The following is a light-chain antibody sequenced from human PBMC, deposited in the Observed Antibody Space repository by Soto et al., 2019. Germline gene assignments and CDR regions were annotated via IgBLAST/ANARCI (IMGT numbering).Light chain of an antibody. CDR1: QGISSY. CDR2: TAS. CDR3: QHLSRYPLT. Sequence: DIQLTQSPSFLSASVGDRVTITCRASQGISSYLAWYQQKPGKAPKLLIYTASTLQSGVPSRFSGSGSGTEFTLTISSLQPEDFATYYCQHLSRYPLTVGGGTKVEIK. J-gene: IGKJ4*01. V-gene: IGKV1-9*01.